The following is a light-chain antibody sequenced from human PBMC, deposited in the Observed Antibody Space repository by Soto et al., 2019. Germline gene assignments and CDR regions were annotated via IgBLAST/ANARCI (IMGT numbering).Light chain of an antibody. CDR2: DVS. J-gene: IGLJ2*01. CDR3: SSYRSSSTYVV. Sequence: QSALTQPASVSGSPGQSITISCTGTSSDVCGYNYVSWYQQHPGKAPKLMIYDVSNRPSGVSNRFSGSKSGNTSSLTISGLQAEDEADYYCSSYRSSSTYVVFGGGTKLTVL. CDR1: SSDVCGYNY. V-gene: IGLV2-14*01.